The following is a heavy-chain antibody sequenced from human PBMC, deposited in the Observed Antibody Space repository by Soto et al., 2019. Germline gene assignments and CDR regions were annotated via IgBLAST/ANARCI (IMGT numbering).Heavy chain of an antibody. CDR2: ISAYNGNT. CDR1: GYTFTSHG. Sequence: ASVKVSCKASGYTFTSHGISWVRQAPGQGLEWMGWISAYNGNTNYAQKLQGRVTMTTDTSTSTAYMELRSLRSDDTAVYYCARDFPLLVGATTNFDYWGQGTLVTVS. J-gene: IGHJ4*02. CDR3: ARDFPLLVGATTNFDY. V-gene: IGHV1-18*04. D-gene: IGHD1-26*01.